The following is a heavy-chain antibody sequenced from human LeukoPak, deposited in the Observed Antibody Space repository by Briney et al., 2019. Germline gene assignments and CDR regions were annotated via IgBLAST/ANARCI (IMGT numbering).Heavy chain of an antibody. CDR1: GGXFSXNXXX. D-gene: IGHD3-10*01. CDR2: ISXXXXX. Sequence: PSETLSLTCTVAGGXFSXNXXXXGXXRQXPXXGXEXXXSISXXXXXXXXXXXKSRVTISVDTSKNQYSLELLSVAAADTAVYYCARHVGPDTRITMLRGVSFPRYNNWFDPWGQGTLVTVSS. V-gene: IGHV4-39*01. CDR3: ARHVGPDTRITMLRGVSFPRYNNWFDP. J-gene: IGHJ5*02.